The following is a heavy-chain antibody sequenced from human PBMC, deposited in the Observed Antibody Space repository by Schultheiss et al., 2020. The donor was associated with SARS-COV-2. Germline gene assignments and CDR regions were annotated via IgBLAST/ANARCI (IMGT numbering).Heavy chain of an antibody. CDR3: GCGGDKADY. CDR2: ISYDGSNK. V-gene: IGHV3-30*04. Sequence: GGSLRLSCAASGFTFSSYAMHWVRQAPGKGLEWVAVISYDGSNKYYADSVKGRFTISRDNSKNTLYLQMNSLRAEDTAVYYCGCGGDKADYWGQGTLVTVSS. D-gene: IGHD2-21*02. CDR1: GFTFSSYA. J-gene: IGHJ4*02.